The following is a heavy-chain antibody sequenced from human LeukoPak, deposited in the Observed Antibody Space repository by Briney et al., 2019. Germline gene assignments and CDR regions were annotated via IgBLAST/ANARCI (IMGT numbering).Heavy chain of an antibody. CDR1: GYAFTSYD. V-gene: IGHV1-8*01. D-gene: IGHD3-22*01. J-gene: IGHJ6*02. CDR3: ARLVYYDFGEDTPHRYYYYGMDV. CDR2: MNPNSGNT. Sequence: GASVKVSCKACGYAFTSYDINWVRQATGQGLEWMGWMNPNSGNTGYAQKFQGRVTMTRNTSISTAYMELSSLRSEDTAVYYCARLVYYDFGEDTPHRYYYYGMDVWGQGTTVTVSS.